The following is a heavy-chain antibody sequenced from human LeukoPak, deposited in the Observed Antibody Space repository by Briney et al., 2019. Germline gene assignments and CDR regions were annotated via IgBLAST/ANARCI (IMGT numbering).Heavy chain of an antibody. J-gene: IGHJ4*02. CDR2: IYSGGST. D-gene: IGHD2-15*01. V-gene: IGHV3-53*01. Sequence: GGSLRLSCAASGFTVSSNYMSWVRQAPGKGLEWVSVIYSGGSTYCADSVKGRFTISRDDSKNTLYLQMNSLRAEDTAVYSCAKGTLPPSGDKYFFDYWGPGTLVTVSS. CDR3: AKGTLPPSGDKYFFDY. CDR1: GFTVSSNY.